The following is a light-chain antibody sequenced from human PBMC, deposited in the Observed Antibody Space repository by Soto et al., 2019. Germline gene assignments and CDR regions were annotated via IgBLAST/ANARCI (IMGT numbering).Light chain of an antibody. Sequence: DIQMTQSPSSVSGSVGDRVTITCRASQTISSWLAWYQQKPGKAPKLLIYQASTLKSGVPSRFSGSGSGTEFTLTISSLQPDDFATYYCQQYNSYSPTFVQGTKVDIK. J-gene: IGKJ1*01. CDR3: QQYNSYSPT. CDR2: QAS. CDR1: QTISSW. V-gene: IGKV1-5*03.